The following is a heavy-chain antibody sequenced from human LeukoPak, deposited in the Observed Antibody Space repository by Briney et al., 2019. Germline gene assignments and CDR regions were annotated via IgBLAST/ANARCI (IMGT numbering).Heavy chain of an antibody. V-gene: IGHV3-48*01. CDR1: GFTFSSYS. CDR3: ARDGWFGDYDWFDP. Sequence: GGSLRLSCAASGFTFSSYSMNWVRQAPGKGLEWVSYISSASNTIYYADSVKGRFTISRDNAKNSLNLQMNSLRVDDTAMYYCARDGWFGDYDWFDPWGQGTLVTVSS. D-gene: IGHD3-10*01. CDR2: ISSASNTI. J-gene: IGHJ5*02.